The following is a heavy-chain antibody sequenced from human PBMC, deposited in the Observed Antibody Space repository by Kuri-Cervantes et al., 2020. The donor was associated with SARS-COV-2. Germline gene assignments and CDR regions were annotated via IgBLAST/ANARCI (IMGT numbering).Heavy chain of an antibody. CDR3: ANDQHGIVVVVAAIDS. Sequence: LSLTCAASGFTFTSYAMHWVRQAPGKGLEWVALISYDGSNKYYADSVEGRFTISRDNSRNTLYLQMNSLRAEDTAVYYCANDQHGIVVVVAAIDSWGQGTLVTVSS. CDR1: GFTFTSYA. CDR2: ISYDGSNK. D-gene: IGHD2-15*01. J-gene: IGHJ4*02. V-gene: IGHV3-30-3*02.